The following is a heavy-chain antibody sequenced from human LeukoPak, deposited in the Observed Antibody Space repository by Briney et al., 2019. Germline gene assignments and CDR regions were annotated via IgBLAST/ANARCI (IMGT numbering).Heavy chain of an antibody. CDR1: GFTFSRYW. V-gene: IGHV3-7*04. D-gene: IGHD2-15*01. CDR2: IKEDGSEK. Sequence: GGSLRLSCAASGFTFSRYWMSWVRQAPGKGLEWVANIKEDGSEKYYVDSVKGRLTISRDNAKNSLYLQMNSLRAEDTAVYYCARAVASNWFDPWGQGILVTVSS. J-gene: IGHJ5*02. CDR3: ARAVASNWFDP.